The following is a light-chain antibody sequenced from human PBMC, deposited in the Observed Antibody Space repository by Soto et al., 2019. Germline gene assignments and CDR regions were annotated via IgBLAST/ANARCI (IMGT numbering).Light chain of an antibody. V-gene: IGKV3-15*01. Sequence: DIVLTQSPATLSVSPGDRVTLSCRASESLFGFLAWYQQKPGQAPRLLMYGVSTRATGIPARFSGGGSATDFTLTISSLQSEDSAFYFCQSYNEWPFASGLGTRRE. CDR3: QSYNEWPFA. CDR1: ESLFGF. J-gene: IGKJ2*01. CDR2: GVS.